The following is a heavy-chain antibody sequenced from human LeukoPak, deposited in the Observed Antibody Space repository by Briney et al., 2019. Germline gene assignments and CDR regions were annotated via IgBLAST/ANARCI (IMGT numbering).Heavy chain of an antibody. CDR1: GGTFSSYA. D-gene: IGHD3-22*01. CDR3: ARDITYYYDSSGYYY. V-gene: IGHV1-69*13. CDR2: IIPIFGTA. J-gene: IGHJ4*02. Sequence: EASVKVSCKASGGTFSSYAISWVRQAPGQGLEWMGGIIPIFGTANYAQKFQGRVTITADESTSTAYMELNSLRSEDTAVYYCARDITYYYDSSGYYYWGQGTLVTVSS.